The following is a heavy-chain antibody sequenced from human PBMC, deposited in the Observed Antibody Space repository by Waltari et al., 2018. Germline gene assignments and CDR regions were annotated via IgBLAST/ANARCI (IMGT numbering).Heavy chain of an antibody. D-gene: IGHD6-13*01. Sequence: QVQLQQWGAGLLKPSETLSLTCAVYGGSFSGYYWSWIRQPPGKGLEWIGEINHSGSTNYNPSLKSRVTISVDTSKNQFSLKLSSVTAADTAVYYCARGRRRAAFDYWGQGTLVTVSS. V-gene: IGHV4-34*01. CDR3: ARGRRRAAFDY. CDR1: GGSFSGYY. CDR2: INHSGST. J-gene: IGHJ4*02.